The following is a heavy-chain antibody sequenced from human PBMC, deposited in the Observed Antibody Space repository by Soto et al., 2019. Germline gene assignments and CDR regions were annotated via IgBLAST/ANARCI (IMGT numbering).Heavy chain of an antibody. CDR1: GFPLGDYA. V-gene: IGHV3-49*03. CDR3: TGAAHVGSGPYYFDY. CDR2: IRSKAYGRTT. J-gene: IGHJ4*02. Sequence: PGGSLRLSCTASGFPLGDYAMNWFRQAPGQGLEWVDFIRSKAYGRTTEYAASVKGRFTISRDDSKSIAYLQMNSLKSEDSAVYYCTGAAHVGSGPYYFDYWGQGTLVTVSS. D-gene: IGHD3-10*01.